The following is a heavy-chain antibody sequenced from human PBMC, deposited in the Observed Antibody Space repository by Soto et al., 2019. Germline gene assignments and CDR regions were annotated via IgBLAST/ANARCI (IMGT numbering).Heavy chain of an antibody. Sequence: QVHLVQSGAEVKKPGASVKVSCKGSGYIFTTYGITWVRQAPGQGLEWMGWISAHNGNTNYAQKLQGRVTVTRDTSTSTAYMELRNLRSEETAVYYCGRGRYGDYWGQGALVTVSS. CDR1: GYIFTTYG. V-gene: IGHV1-18*01. D-gene: IGHD1-1*01. J-gene: IGHJ4*02. CDR2: ISAHNGNT. CDR3: GRGRYGDY.